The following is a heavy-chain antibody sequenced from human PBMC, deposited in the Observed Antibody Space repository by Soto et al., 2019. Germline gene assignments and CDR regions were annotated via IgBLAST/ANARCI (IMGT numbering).Heavy chain of an antibody. CDR2: INSDGSST. D-gene: IGHD1-26*01. V-gene: IGHV3-74*01. CDR3: VQGASTAHQPLDS. CDR1: GFTFSSYW. Sequence: PGGSLRLSCAASGFTFSSYWMHWVRQAPGKGLVWVSRINSDGSSTSYADSMKGRFTISRDNFNNTLYLQLNSLRPDDTAVYHCVQGASTAHQPLDSWGQGVLVTVSS. J-gene: IGHJ4*02.